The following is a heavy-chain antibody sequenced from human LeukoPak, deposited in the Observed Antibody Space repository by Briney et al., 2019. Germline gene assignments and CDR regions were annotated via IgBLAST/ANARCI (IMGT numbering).Heavy chain of an antibody. CDR2: IFYSGTT. D-gene: IGHD3-9*01. J-gene: IGHJ4*02. V-gene: IGHV4-39*01. CDR1: GGSISTTSYY. CDR3: ARHLRREVLTAPHFDY. Sequence: SETLSLTCTVSGGSISTTSYYWDWVRQPPGKGLEWIGSIFYSGTTYYNPSLTSRLTMSVDTSKNQFSLELNSVTAADTAVYYCARHLRREVLTAPHFDYWGQGTLVTVSS.